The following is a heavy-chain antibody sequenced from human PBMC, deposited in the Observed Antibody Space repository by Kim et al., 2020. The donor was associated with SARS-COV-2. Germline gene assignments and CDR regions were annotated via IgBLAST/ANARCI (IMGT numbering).Heavy chain of an antibody. Sequence: SETLSLTCAVYGGSFSGYYWSWIRQPPGKGLEWIGEINHSGSTNYNPSLKSRVTISVDTSKNQFSLKLSSVTAADTAVYYCARRERDKWFGELLSYYYG. D-gene: IGHD3-10*01. CDR2: INHSGST. V-gene: IGHV4-34*01. CDR1: GGSFSGYY. CDR3: ARRERDKWFGELLSYYYG. J-gene: IGHJ6*01.